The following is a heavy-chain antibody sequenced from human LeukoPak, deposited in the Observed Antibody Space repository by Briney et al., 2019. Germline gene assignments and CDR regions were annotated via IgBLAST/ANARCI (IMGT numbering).Heavy chain of an antibody. V-gene: IGHV4-30-4*08. CDR3: ARGDSGSRPLDAFDI. CDR1: GGSISSGDYY. D-gene: IGHD1-26*01. J-gene: IGHJ3*02. CDR2: IYYSGST. Sequence: SQTLSLTCTVSGGSISSGDYYWSWIRQPPGKGQEWIGYIYYSGSTYYNPSLKSRVTISVDTSKNQFSLKLSSVTAADTAVYYCARGDSGSRPLDAFDIWGQGTMVTVSS.